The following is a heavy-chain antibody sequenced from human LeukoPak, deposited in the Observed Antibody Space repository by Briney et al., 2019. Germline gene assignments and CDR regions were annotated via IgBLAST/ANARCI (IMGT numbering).Heavy chain of an antibody. Sequence: GGSLRLSCAASGFTFSDYYMSWIRQAPGKGLEWVSYISSSGSTIYYADSVKGRFTISRDNSKNTLYLQMNSLRAEDTAVYYCARGQWLGPFDYWGQGTLVTVSS. CDR3: ARGQWLGPFDY. D-gene: IGHD6-19*01. CDR1: GFTFSDYY. J-gene: IGHJ4*02. V-gene: IGHV3-11*04. CDR2: ISSSGSTI.